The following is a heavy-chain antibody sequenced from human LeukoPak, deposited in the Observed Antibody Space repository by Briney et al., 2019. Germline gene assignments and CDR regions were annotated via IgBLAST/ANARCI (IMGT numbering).Heavy chain of an antibody. Sequence: GGSLRPSCAASGFTFSSYGMHWVRQAPGKGLEWVAVISYDGSNKYYADSVKGRFTISRDNSKNTLYLQMNSLRAEDTAVYYCATPRGDTALDVWGQGTTVTVSS. CDR1: GFTFSSYG. V-gene: IGHV3-30*03. CDR2: ISYDGSNK. CDR3: ATPRGDTALDV. D-gene: IGHD5-18*01. J-gene: IGHJ6*02.